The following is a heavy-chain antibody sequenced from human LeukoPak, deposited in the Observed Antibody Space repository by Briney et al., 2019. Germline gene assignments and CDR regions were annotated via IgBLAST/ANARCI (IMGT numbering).Heavy chain of an antibody. CDR2: IYYSVST. J-gene: IGHJ4*02. CDR3: ASFYGSGSYYPKPDY. D-gene: IGHD3-10*01. V-gene: IGHV4-39*01. Sequence: SETLSLTCTVSGGSISSSSYYWGWIRQPPGKGLEWIGSIYYSVSTYYNPSLKSRVTLSVDTSKNQFSLKLSSVTAADTAVYYCASFYGSGSYYPKPDYWGQGTLVTVSS. CDR1: GGSISSSSYY.